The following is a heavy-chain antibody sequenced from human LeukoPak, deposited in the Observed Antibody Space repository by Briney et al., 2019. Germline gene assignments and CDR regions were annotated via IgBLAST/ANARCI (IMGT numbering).Heavy chain of an antibody. J-gene: IGHJ5*02. V-gene: IGHV4-30-4*01. Sequence: SQTLSLTCTVSGGSISSGDYYWGWIRQPPGKGLEWIAYMYYSGSTYYNPSLKSRVTMSADTSKNQLSLKLSSVTAADTAVYYHARPYYYDSRIDPWGQGILVTVSS. CDR2: MYYSGST. CDR1: GGSISSGDYY. CDR3: ARPYYYDSRIDP. D-gene: IGHD3-22*01.